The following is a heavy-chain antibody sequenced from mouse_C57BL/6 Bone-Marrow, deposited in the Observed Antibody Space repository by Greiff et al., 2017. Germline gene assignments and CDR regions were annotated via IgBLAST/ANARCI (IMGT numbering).Heavy chain of an antibody. V-gene: IGHV1-81*01. D-gene: IGHD2-3*01. J-gene: IGHJ2*01. CDR3: ARWGSYDGYLDY. Sequence: VQLQQSGAELARPGASVKLSCKASGYTFTSYGISWVKQRTGQGLGWIGEIYPRSGNTYYNEKFKGKATLTADKSSSTAYMELRSLTSEDSAVYFCARWGSYDGYLDYWGQGTTLTVSS. CDR1: GYTFTSYG. CDR2: IYPRSGNT.